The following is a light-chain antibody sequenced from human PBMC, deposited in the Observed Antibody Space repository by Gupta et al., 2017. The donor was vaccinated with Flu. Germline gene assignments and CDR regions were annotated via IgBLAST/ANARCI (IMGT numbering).Light chain of an antibody. CDR2: LVS. CDR3: KQRQHCPWA. J-gene: IGKJ1*01. CDR1: QGRVYSDGNTY. Sequence: DVVMTHSPLSLPVTLGQPASISCRSSQGRVYSDGNTYLHWFQQRPGQSPRRLLYLVSHRDSGVPDSFSGSGSGTDFTLKISRGEAEDVGVYYCKQRQHCPWAFGQGTKVEIK. V-gene: IGKV2-30*01.